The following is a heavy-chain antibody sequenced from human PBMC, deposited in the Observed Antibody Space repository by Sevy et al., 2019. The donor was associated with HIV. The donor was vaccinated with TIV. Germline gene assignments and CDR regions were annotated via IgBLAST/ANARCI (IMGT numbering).Heavy chain of an antibody. J-gene: IGHJ4*02. CDR1: GFTFSSYA. CDR3: AKDRRYGDIGLFDY. Sequence: GGCLRLSCGASGFTFSSYAMSWVRQAPGKGLEWVSVISGRGDTTYYADSVKGRFTLSRDNSKNTLYLQMNSLRVEDTAVYYCAKDRRYGDIGLFDYWGQGTLVTVSS. CDR2: ISGRGDTT. V-gene: IGHV3-23*01. D-gene: IGHD4-17*01.